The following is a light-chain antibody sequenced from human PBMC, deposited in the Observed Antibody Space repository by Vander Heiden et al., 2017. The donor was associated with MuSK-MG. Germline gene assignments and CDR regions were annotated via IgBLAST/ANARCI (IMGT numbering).Light chain of an antibody. CDR3: QETYHYPLT. CDR1: QNINKF. J-gene: IGKJ4*01. V-gene: IGKV1-39*01. CDR2: GAS. Sequence: DIQVPQSPSPLSAFVGDRVTITCRTRQNINKFLNWYQQKPGKVPKLLSFGASDLQSGVSSRFSGSGSATNFILTISSLQPDDFATYYCQETYHYPLTFGGGTSVDIK.